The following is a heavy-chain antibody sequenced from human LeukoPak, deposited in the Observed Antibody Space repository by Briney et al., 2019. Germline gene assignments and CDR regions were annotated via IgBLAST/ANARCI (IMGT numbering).Heavy chain of an antibody. J-gene: IGHJ3*02. V-gene: IGHV1-58*02. CDR1: GFDFTTSS. CDR2: IVAGSGNT. D-gene: IGHD5-24*01. Sequence: SVKVSCKASGFDFTTSSMQWVRQARAQGLEWIGWIVAGSGNTKYAQKHQEGLIINRDMSTSTTYMELSSLRVEDTAVYYCAAAIGNGFDIWGQGTMVTVSS. CDR3: AAAIGNGFDI.